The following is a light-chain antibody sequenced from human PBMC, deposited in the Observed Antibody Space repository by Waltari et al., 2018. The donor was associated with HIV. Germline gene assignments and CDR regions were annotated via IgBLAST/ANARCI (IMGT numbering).Light chain of an antibody. CDR2: DVT. J-gene: IGLJ1*01. Sequence: QSALTPPRSVSGSPGQSVPISCTGTSNDVRGFNHVSWYQQHPDTAPQLIIYDVTKRPSGVPDRFSGSKSDNTASLAISGLQSEDEADYYCAAWDDSLNGYVFGSGTKVTVL. CDR1: SNDVRGFNH. CDR3: AAWDDSLNGYV. V-gene: IGLV2-11*01.